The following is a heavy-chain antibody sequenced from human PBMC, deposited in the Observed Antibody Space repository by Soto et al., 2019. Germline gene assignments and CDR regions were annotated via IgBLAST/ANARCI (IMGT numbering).Heavy chain of an antibody. CDR1: GFTFSSYG. Sequence: QVQLVESGGGVVQPGRSLRLSCAASGFTFSSYGMHWVRQAPGKGLEWVAVISYDGSNKYYADSVKGRFTISRDNSKNTLYLQMNSLRAEDTAVYYCAKSAEDLYYYYGIDVWGQGTTVTVSS. V-gene: IGHV3-30*18. J-gene: IGHJ6*02. CDR3: AKSAEDLYYYYGIDV. CDR2: ISYDGSNK.